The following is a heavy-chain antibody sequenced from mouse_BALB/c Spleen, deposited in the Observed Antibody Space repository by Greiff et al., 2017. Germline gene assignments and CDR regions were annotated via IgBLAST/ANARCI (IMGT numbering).Heavy chain of an antibody. Sequence: QVTLKVSGPGILQPSQTLSLTCSFSGFSLSTSGMGVSWIRQPSGKGLEWLAHIYWDDDKRYNPSLKSRLTISKDTSRNQVFLKITSVDTADTATYYCARDYYGSSFYYYAMDYWGQGTSVTVSS. V-gene: IGHV8-12*01. J-gene: IGHJ4*01. CDR1: GFSLSTSGMG. D-gene: IGHD1-1*01. CDR2: IYWDDDK. CDR3: ARDYYGSSFYYYAMDY.